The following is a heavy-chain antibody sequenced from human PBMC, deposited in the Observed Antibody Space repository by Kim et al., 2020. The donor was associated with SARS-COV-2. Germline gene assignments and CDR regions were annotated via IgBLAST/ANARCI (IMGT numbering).Heavy chain of an antibody. V-gene: IGHV1-69*13. CDR1: GGTFSSYA. J-gene: IGHJ4*02. CDR3: ARDRSRGDTAMVFDY. CDR2: IIPIFGTA. Sequence: SVKVSCKASGGTFSSYAISWVRQAPGQGLEWMGGIIPIFGTANYAQKFQGRVTITADESTSTAYMELSSLRSEDTAVYYCARDRSRGDTAMVFDYWGQGTLVTVSS. D-gene: IGHD5-18*01.